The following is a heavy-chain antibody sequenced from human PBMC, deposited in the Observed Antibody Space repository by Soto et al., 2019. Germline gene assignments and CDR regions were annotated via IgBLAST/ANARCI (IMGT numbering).Heavy chain of an antibody. Sequence: EVQLVESGGGLVQPGGSLRLSCAVSGFTFSSFWMHWVRQAPGEGLVWVSRINTDGSSTSYADSVKGRFTISRYNAKNTLYLQMNSLRVEDTAMYYCAKRGVDTFGLSYWGQGTLVTVSS. CDR2: INTDGSST. CDR3: AKRGVDTFGLSY. D-gene: IGHD3-10*01. J-gene: IGHJ4*02. CDR1: GFTFSSFW. V-gene: IGHV3-74*01.